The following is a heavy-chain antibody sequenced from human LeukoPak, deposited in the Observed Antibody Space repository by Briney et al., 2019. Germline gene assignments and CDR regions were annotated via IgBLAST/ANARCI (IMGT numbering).Heavy chain of an antibody. CDR3: ARGGVLNWFDP. CDR2: IKQDGSEK. D-gene: IGHD6-13*01. J-gene: IGHJ5*02. V-gene: IGHV3-7*01. Sequence: GGSLRLSCAASGFTFSSYWMTWVRQAPGKGLEWVANIKQDGSEKYYVDSLKGRFTISRDNAKNSLYLQMNSLRAEDTAVYYCARGGVLNWFDPWGQGTLVTVSS. CDR1: GFTFSSYW.